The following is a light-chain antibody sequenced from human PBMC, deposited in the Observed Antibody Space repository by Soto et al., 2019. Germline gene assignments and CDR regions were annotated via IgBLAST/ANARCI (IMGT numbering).Light chain of an antibody. CDR1: SSNIGSNT. J-gene: IGLJ1*01. CDR3: ATWDDSLDGYV. CDR2: SHN. Sequence: QSVLTQPPLASGTPGQRVTISCSGSSSNIGSNTVNWYQQLPGTAPKLLIYSHNQRPSGVPDRFSVSKSGTSASLAISGLQSEDEADYYCATWDDSLDGYVFGTGTKLTVL. V-gene: IGLV1-44*01.